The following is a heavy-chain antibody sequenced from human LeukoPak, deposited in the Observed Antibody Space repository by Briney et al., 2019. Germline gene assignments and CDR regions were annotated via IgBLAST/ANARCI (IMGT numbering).Heavy chain of an antibody. CDR3: ARDFFHGHCAGLSCLLLDY. D-gene: IGHD2-15*01. CDR2: ISANNGDT. V-gene: IGHV1-18*01. J-gene: IGHJ4*02. Sequence: GASVKVSCKASGYTFTRYGISWVRQAPGQGLEWMGWISANNGDTNSAQKFKGRVTMTTDTSTSTAYMELRSLRSDDTAVYYCARDFFHGHCAGLSCLLLDYWGQGSLVTVSS. CDR1: GYTFTRYG.